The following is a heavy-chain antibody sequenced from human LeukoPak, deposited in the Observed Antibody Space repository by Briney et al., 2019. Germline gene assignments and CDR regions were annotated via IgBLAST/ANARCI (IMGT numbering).Heavy chain of an antibody. CDR2: MNPNSGNT. Sequence: ASVKVSCKASGYTFTNYDINWVRQATGQGLEWMGWMNPNSGNTGYSQKFQGRVTITRDTSMSTAYMELSSLTSDDTAVYYCARGKTKYCSGGSCYSFHWFDPWGQGTLVTVSS. CDR1: GYTFTNYD. V-gene: IGHV1-8*03. J-gene: IGHJ5*02. CDR3: ARGKTKYCSGGSCYSFHWFDP. D-gene: IGHD2-15*01.